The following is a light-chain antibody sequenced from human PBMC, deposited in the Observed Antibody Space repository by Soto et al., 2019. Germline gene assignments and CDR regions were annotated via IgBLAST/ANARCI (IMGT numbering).Light chain of an antibody. CDR2: RAS. J-gene: IGKJ2*01. Sequence: IMMIHPPATLTMYTEEGVTLSCRASQNIYYNVAWYEHRPGQAPRLLIYRASTRATGVPARFSGSGSGTEFTLTFCSLQSEDITVYSCLQYHILWAFGHG. CDR1: QNIYYN. CDR3: LQYHILWA. V-gene: IGKV3-15*01.